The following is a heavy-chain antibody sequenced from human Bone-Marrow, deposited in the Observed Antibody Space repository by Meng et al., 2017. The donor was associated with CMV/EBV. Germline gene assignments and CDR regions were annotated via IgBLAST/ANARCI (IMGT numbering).Heavy chain of an antibody. D-gene: IGHD3-22*01. J-gene: IGHJ6*02. CDR1: GFAFSSYS. V-gene: IGHV3-21*01. Sequence: GGSLRLSCAASGFAFSSYSMNWVRQAPGKGLEWVSFISRSSSYIYNADSAKGRFTISRDNAKNSLYLQMNSLRAEDTAVYYCARDLAYYYDSSGYYGMDVWGQGTTVTVSS. CDR3: ARDLAYYYDSSGYYGMDV. CDR2: ISRSSSYI.